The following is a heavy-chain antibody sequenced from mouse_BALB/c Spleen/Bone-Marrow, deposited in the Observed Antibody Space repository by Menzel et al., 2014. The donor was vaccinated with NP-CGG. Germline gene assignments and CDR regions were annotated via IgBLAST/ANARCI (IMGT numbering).Heavy chain of an antibody. CDR2: IDPANGNT. J-gene: IGHJ1*01. CDR3: ASYRYAWYFDV. D-gene: IGHD2-14*01. V-gene: IGHV14-3*02. Sequence: VQLQQSGAELVKPGASVKLSCTASGFNIKDTYMHWVKQRPEQGLEWIGRIDPANGNTKYDPKFQGKATITADTSSNTAYLQLGSLTSEDTAVYYCASYRYAWYFDVWGAGTTVIVSS. CDR1: GFNIKDTY.